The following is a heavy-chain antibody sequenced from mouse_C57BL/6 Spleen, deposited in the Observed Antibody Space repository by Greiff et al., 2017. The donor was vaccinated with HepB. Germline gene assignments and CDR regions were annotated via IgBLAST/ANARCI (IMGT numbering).Heavy chain of an antibody. J-gene: IGHJ4*01. CDR3: ARGESYYSNYYAMDY. D-gene: IGHD2-5*01. V-gene: IGHV1-64*01. Sequence: QVQLKQPGAELVKPGASVKLSCKASGYTFTSYWMHWVKQRPGQGLEWIGMIHPNSGSTNYNEKFKSKATLTVDKSSSTAYMQLSSLTSEDSAVYYCARGESYYSNYYAMDYWGQGTSVTVSS. CDR2: IHPNSGST. CDR1: GYTFTSYW.